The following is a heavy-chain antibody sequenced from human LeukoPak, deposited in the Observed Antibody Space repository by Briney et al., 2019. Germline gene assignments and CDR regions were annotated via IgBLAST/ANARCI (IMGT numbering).Heavy chain of an antibody. J-gene: IGHJ4*02. CDR3: ARYYYGSSGPSDY. CDR2: INHSRST. Sequence: SETLSLTCAVYGGSFSGHYWSWIRQTPGKGLEWIGEINHSRSTYYNPSLKSRVTISVDTSKNQFSLKLSSVTAADTAAYYCARYYYGSSGPSDYWGQGTLVTVSS. V-gene: IGHV4-34*01. CDR1: GGSFSGHY. D-gene: IGHD3-22*01.